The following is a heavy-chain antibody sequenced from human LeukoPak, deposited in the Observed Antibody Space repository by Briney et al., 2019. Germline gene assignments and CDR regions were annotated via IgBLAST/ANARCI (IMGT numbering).Heavy chain of an antibody. CDR3: ARDGPQAYYFDF. Sequence: GGSLRLPCAASGFTVSNNYMSWVRQAPGKGLEWVSVIYSGGSTYYADSVKGRFTISKDNSKNTLYLQMNSLRAEDTAVYYCARDGPQAYYFDFWGQGTLVTVSS. J-gene: IGHJ4*02. CDR1: GFTVSNNY. V-gene: IGHV3-53*01. CDR2: IYSGGST.